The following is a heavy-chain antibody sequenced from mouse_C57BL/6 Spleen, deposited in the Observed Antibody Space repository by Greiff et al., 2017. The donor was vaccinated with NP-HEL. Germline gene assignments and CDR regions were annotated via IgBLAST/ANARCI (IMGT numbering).Heavy chain of an antibody. CDR2: INPSSGYT. Sequence: QVQLQQSGAELARPGASVKMSCKASGYTFTSYSMHWVKQRPGQGLEWIGYINPSSGYTKYNQKFKGKATLTADKSSSTDYMQLSSLTSHDSAVSDCARSEVYYDYYDWYSEVWGTGTPVTVSS. CDR1: GYTFTSYS. D-gene: IGHD2-4*01. V-gene: IGHV1-4*01. J-gene: IGHJ1*03. CDR3: ARSEVYYDYYDWYSEV.